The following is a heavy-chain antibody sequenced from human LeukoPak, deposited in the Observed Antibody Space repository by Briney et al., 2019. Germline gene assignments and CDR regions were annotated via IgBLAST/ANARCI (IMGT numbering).Heavy chain of an antibody. CDR3: ATAHIYGSGSYYYYMDV. D-gene: IGHD3-10*01. Sequence: GGSLRLSCATSGFTFSSYAMSWVRQAPGKGLEWVSTISPSGGVTFYSDSVRGRFTISRDYSKDTLFLQMNSLRSEDTAVYYCATAHIYGSGSYYYYMDVWGKGTTVTISS. J-gene: IGHJ6*03. V-gene: IGHV3-23*01. CDR2: ISPSGGVT. CDR1: GFTFSSYA.